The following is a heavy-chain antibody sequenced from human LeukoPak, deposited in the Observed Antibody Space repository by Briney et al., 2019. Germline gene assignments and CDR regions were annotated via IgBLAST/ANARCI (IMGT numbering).Heavy chain of an antibody. V-gene: IGHV3-33*01. CDR2: IWYDGSNK. CDR1: GFTFSSYG. Sequence: PGRSLRLSCAASGFTFSSYGMHWVRQAPGKGLEWVAVIWYDGSNKYYADSVKGRFTISRDNSKNTLYLQMNSLRAEDTAVYYCARMEYSSGWGTDYWGQGTLVTVSS. CDR3: ARMEYSSGWGTDY. J-gene: IGHJ4*02. D-gene: IGHD6-19*01.